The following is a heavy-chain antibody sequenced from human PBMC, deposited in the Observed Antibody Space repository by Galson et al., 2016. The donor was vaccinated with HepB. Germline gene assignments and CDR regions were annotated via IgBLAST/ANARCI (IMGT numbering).Heavy chain of an antibody. V-gene: IGHV3-7*03. CDR3: ARAVCYYRFDF. Sequence: SLRLSCAASGFAFSSHWMTWVRQAPGKGLEWVADINQDGTEIYYVDSLKGRFTISRDNAKNSLYLQMNSLRAEDTAVYYCARAVCYYRFDFWGQGTLVTVSS. CDR1: GFAFSSHW. J-gene: IGHJ4*02. CDR2: INQDGTEI. D-gene: IGHD3-10*01.